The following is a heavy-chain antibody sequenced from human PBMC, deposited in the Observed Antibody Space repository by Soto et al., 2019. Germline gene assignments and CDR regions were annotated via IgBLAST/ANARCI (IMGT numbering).Heavy chain of an antibody. J-gene: IGHJ5*02. Sequence: SQTLSLTCAISGDSVSSNSAAWNWIRQSPSRGLEWLGRTYYRSKWYNDYAVSVKSRITINPATSKNQFSLQLNSVTPGDTAVYYCARDMYYYDSSGYFQGIWFDPWGQGTLVTVSS. CDR1: GDSVSSNSAA. CDR2: TYYRSKWYN. CDR3: ARDMYYYDSSGYFQGIWFDP. V-gene: IGHV6-1*01. D-gene: IGHD3-22*01.